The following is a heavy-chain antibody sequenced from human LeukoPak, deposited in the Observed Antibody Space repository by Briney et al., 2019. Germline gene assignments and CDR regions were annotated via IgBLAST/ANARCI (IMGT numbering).Heavy chain of an antibody. D-gene: IGHD3/OR15-3a*01. CDR1: GFTFSSYS. CDR3: ARDFFGLSEVPGIDAFDI. J-gene: IGHJ3*02. Sequence: GGSLRLSCAASGFTFSSYSMNWVRQAPGKGLEWVSSISSSSSYIYYADSVKGRFIISRDNAKNSVYLQMNSLRAEDTAVYYCARDFFGLSEVPGIDAFDIWGQGTMVTVSS. V-gene: IGHV3-21*01. CDR2: ISSSSSYI.